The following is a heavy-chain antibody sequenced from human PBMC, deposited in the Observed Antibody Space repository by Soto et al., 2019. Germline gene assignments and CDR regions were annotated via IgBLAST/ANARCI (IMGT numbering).Heavy chain of an antibody. CDR1: GGTFSSYA. D-gene: IGHD1-26*01. CDR3: ARTGLAGATKNYYYGMDV. V-gene: IGHV1-69*13. J-gene: IGHJ6*02. CDR2: IIPIFGTA. Sequence: GASVKASCKASGGTFSSYAISWVRQAPGQGREWMGGIIPIFGTANYAQKFQGRVTITADESTSTAYMELSSLRSEDTAVYYCARTGLAGATKNYYYGMDVWGQGTTVTVSS.